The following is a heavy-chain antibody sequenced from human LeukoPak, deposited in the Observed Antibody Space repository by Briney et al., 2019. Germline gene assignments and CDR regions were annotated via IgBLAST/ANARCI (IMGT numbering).Heavy chain of an antibody. D-gene: IGHD1-26*01. CDR2: ISSSSSYI. V-gene: IGHV3-21*01. CDR1: GFTFSSYS. Sequence: TSGGSLRLSCAASGFTFSSYSMNWVRQAPGKGLEWVSSISSSSSYIYYADSVKGRFTISRDNAKNSLYLQMNSLRAEDTAVYYCARDPGSYLPIDYWGQGTLVTVSS. CDR3: ARDPGSYLPIDY. J-gene: IGHJ4*02.